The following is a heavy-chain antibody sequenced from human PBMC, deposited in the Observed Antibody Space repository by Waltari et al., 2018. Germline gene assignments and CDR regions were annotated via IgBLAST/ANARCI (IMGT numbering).Heavy chain of an antibody. Sequence: EVXLXESGXGLVQPGGSXRLSCAASGFTFNIHAMSWVRQTPGKXLEWVXTIRDXGDIYXYADSVRGRFXVSRDNSKNTLFLQMSSXRADDTAVXYXATXSVRHLIHAFDXWGQGTVVTVSS. CDR2: IRDXGDIY. D-gene: IGHD6-25*01. CDR1: GFTFNIHA. J-gene: IGHJ3*02. CDR3: ATXSVRHLIHAFDX. V-gene: IGHV3-23*01.